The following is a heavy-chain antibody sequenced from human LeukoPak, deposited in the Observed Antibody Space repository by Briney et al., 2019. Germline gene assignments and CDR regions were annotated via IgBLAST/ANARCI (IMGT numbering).Heavy chain of an antibody. J-gene: IGHJ4*02. V-gene: IGHV3-30*02. CDR1: GFTFSSSG. D-gene: IGHD5-24*01. CDR2: IRDDGSNK. Sequence: GGSLRLSCAASGFTFSSSGMHWVRQAPGKGLEWVAFIRDDGSNKYYADSVKGRFTISKDSARNTLYLQMNTLRVEDTAVYYCARAQDTYNSLYFDYWGQGALVTVPS. CDR3: ARAQDTYNSLYFDY.